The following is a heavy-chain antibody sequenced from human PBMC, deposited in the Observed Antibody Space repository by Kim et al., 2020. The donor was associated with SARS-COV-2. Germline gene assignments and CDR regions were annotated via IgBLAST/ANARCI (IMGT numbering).Heavy chain of an antibody. V-gene: IGHV3-30*02. CDR3: AKGVGATTGDY. D-gene: IGHD1-26*01. Sequence: KYYADSVKGRFTISRDNSKNTLYLQMNSLRAEDTAVYYCAKGVGATTGDYWGQGTLVTVSS. CDR2: K. J-gene: IGHJ4*02.